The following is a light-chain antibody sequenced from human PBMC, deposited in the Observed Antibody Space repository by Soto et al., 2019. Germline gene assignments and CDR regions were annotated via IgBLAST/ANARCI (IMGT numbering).Light chain of an antibody. Sequence: QSALTQPASVSGSPGQSITISCTRTSSDVGGYHYVSWYQQHPGKAPKLMIYDVSIRPSGVSNRFSGSKSGNTASLTISGLQAEDEADYHCSSYTSSTYVVFGGGTKLTVL. CDR2: DVS. CDR1: SSDVGGYHY. V-gene: IGLV2-14*03. J-gene: IGLJ2*01. CDR3: SSYTSSTYVV.